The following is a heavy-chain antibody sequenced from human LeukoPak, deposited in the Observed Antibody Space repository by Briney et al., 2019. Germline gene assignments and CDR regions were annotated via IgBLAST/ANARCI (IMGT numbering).Heavy chain of an antibody. J-gene: IGHJ5*02. CDR3: ARDEYNWFDP. CDR1: GGSISSYY. Sequence: SETLSLTCTASGGSISSYYWSWIRQPPGKGLEWIGYIYYSGSTNYDPSLESRVTISVDTSKNQFSLKLSSVTAADTAVYYCARDEYNWFDPWGQGTLVTVSS. CDR2: IYYSGST. V-gene: IGHV4-59*01.